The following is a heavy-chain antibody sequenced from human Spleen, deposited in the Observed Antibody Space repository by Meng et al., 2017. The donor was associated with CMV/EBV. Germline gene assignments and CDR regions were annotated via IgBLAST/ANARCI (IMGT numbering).Heavy chain of an antibody. J-gene: IGHJ6*02. V-gene: IGHV4-39*07. D-gene: IGHD2-2*02. CDR2: IYYSGST. CDR1: GGSISSSSYY. Sequence: GSLRLSCTVSGGSISSSSYYWGWIRQPPGKGLEWIGSIYYSGSTYYNPSLKSRVTISVDTSKNQFSLKLSSVTAADTAVYYCARDPPVVVPAAIRTYYYYGMDVWGQGTTVTVSS. CDR3: ARDPPVVVPAAIRTYYYYGMDV.